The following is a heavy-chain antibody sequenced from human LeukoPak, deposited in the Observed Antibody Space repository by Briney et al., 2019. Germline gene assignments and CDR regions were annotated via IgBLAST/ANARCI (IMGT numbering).Heavy chain of an antibody. D-gene: IGHD6-13*01. CDR1: GFTFSSYD. CDR2: IGTAGDT. CDR3: VRGRPTMYSSSWYQYDY. Sequence: GGSLRLSCAASGFTFSSYDMHWVRQATGKGLEWVSAIGTAGDTYYPGSVKGRFTISRENAKNSLYLQMNSLRAGDTAVYYCVRGRPTMYSSSWYQYDYWGQGTLVTVSS. J-gene: IGHJ4*02. V-gene: IGHV3-13*01.